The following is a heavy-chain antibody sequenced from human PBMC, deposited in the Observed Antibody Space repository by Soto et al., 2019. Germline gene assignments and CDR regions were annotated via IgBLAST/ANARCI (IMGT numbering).Heavy chain of an antibody. J-gene: IGHJ5*02. D-gene: IGHD6-13*01. CDR2: IYYSGST. V-gene: IGHV4-31*03. CDR1: GVSISSGGYY. Sequence: PSETLSLTCTVSGVSISSGGYYWSWIRQHPGKGLEWIGYIYYSGSTYYNPSLKSRVTISVDTSKNQFSLKLSSVTAADTAVYYCARVWYSSSWYPWFDPWGQGTLVTVSS. CDR3: ARVWYSSSWYPWFDP.